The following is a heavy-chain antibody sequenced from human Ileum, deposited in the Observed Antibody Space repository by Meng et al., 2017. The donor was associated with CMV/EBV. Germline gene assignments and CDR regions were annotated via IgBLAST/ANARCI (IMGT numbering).Heavy chain of an antibody. V-gene: IGHV1-69*05. CDR1: GDTSSRYG. Sequence: ASGDTSSRYGFTWGRQSPAQGIELMGGIIPIFGTTRYAQRFQGRVTITTDASTDTAYTELSGLRSEDTAVYYCARSHSLGGDRPFDYWGQGSLVTVSS. D-gene: IGHD3-16*01. CDR3: ARSHSLGGDRPFDY. CDR2: IIPIFGTT. J-gene: IGHJ4*02.